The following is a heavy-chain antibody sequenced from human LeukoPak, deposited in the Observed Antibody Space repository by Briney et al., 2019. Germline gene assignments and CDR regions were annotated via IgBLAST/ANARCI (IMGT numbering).Heavy chain of an antibody. V-gene: IGHV3-23*01. CDR2: ISTSGDRT. CDR3: AKDSTSWGY. J-gene: IGHJ4*02. CDR1: GFTFSSSD. Sequence: PGGSLRLSCAASGFTFSSSDMSWVRQAPGKGLEWVSGISTSGDRTFYTDSVKGRFTISRDNSKNTLYLQMNSLGAEDTAIYYCAKDSTSWGYWGQGTLVTVSS. D-gene: IGHD6-13*01.